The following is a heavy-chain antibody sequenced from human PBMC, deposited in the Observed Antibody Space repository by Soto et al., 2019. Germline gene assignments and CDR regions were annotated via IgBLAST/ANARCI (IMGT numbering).Heavy chain of an antibody. CDR3: ARDSGNLANWAYFFDY. D-gene: IGHD7-27*01. V-gene: IGHV1-18*01. CDR1: GYTFTDFG. Sequence: ASVKVSCKASGYTFTDFGISWVRQAPGQGLEWMGWISAYNGYTNYAQKVQGRVTMTTDTSTSTAYMELRSLRSDDTAIYYCARDSGNLANWAYFFDYWGQGTLVTVSS. CDR2: ISAYNGYT. J-gene: IGHJ4*02.